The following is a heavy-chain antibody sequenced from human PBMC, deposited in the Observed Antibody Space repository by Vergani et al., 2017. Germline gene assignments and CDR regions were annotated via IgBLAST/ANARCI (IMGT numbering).Heavy chain of an antibody. CDR2: IRYDGSNK. Sequence: QVQLVESGGGVVQPGGSLRLSCAASGFTFSNYGMHWVRPAPGKGLEWVAFIRYDGSNKYYADSVKGRFTISRDNSKNTLYLQMNSLRTEDTAVYYCRGXDIVVVPAAKEDYWGQGTLVTVSS. CDR3: RGXDIVVVPAAKEDY. V-gene: IGHV3-30*02. D-gene: IGHD2-2*01. CDR1: GFTFSNYG. J-gene: IGHJ4*02.